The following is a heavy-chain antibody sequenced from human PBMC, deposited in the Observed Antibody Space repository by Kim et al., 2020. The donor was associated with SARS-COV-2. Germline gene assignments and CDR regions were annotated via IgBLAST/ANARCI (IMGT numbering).Heavy chain of an antibody. CDR3: AKDKEYSSSSLDY. V-gene: IGHV3-9*01. Sequence: ADAGKGRFTISRDNAKNSLYLQMNSLRAEDTALYYCAKDKEYSSSSLDYWGQGTLVTVSS. D-gene: IGHD6-6*01. J-gene: IGHJ4*02.